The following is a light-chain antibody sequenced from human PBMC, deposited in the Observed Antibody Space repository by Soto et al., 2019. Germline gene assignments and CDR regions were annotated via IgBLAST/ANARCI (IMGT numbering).Light chain of an antibody. Sequence: ALTQPPSASGSPGQSVTISCTGSSNDVGDYNYVSWYQHHPGKVPKLMISEVSKRPSGVPDRFSGSKSGNTASLTVSGLQAEDEADYYCSSYAGSNNWVFGGGTKVTVL. J-gene: IGLJ3*02. V-gene: IGLV2-8*01. CDR1: SNDVGDYNY. CDR2: EVS. CDR3: SSYAGSNNWV.